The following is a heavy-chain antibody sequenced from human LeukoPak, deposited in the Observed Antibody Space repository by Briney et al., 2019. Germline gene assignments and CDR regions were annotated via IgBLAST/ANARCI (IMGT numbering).Heavy chain of an antibody. D-gene: IGHD3-10*01. CDR2: IYSDNT. CDR1: GFTVSTNS. Sequence: GGSLRLSCTVSGFTVSTNSMRWVRQAPGKGLEWVSFIYSDNTHYSDSVKGRFTISRDNSKNTLYLQMNSLRAEDTALYHCARARGSGSYYHYYYYYMDVWGKGTTVTISS. V-gene: IGHV3-53*01. CDR3: ARARGSGSYYHYYYYYMDV. J-gene: IGHJ6*03.